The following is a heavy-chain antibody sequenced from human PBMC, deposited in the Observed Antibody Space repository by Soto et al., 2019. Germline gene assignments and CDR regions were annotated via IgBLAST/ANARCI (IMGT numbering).Heavy chain of an antibody. CDR3: ARGNRSGGFYYYKDV. J-gene: IGHJ6*03. CDR2: IYYSGST. D-gene: IGHD2-15*01. V-gene: IGHV4-31*03. CDR1: GGSISSGGYY. Sequence: SETLSLTCTVSGGSISSGGYYWSWIRQHPGKGLEWIGYIYYSGSTYYNPSLKSRVTISVDTSKNQFSLKLSSVTAADTAVYYCARGNRSGGFYYYKDVWGKGTTVTVSS.